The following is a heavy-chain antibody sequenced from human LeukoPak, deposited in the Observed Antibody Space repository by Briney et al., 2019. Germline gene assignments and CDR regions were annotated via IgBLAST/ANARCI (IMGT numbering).Heavy chain of an antibody. V-gene: IGHV1-18*01. J-gene: IGHJ4*02. Sequence: GSSVKVSCKASGGTFSSYTISWVRQAPGQGLEWMGRISAYNGNTNYAQKLQGRVTMTTDTSTSTAYMELRSLRSDDTAVYYCARDRGSIAAAGPRHDYWGQGTLVTVSS. CDR1: GGTFSSYT. CDR2: ISAYNGNT. D-gene: IGHD6-13*01. CDR3: ARDRGSIAAAGPRHDY.